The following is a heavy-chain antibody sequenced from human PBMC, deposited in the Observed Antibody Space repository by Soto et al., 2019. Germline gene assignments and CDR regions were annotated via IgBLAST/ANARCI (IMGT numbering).Heavy chain of an antibody. V-gene: IGHV1-46*01. CDR1: GYTFTSCY. J-gene: IGHJ3*02. D-gene: IGHD2-21*02. CDR2: INPSGGST. CDR3: ARVLAYCGGDCYTDAFDI. Sequence: ASVKVSCKASGYTFTSCYMHWVRQAPGQGLDWMGIINPSGGSTSYAQKFQGRVTMTRDTSTSTVYMELSSLRSEDTAVYYCARVLAYCGGDCYTDAFDIWGQGTMVTVSS.